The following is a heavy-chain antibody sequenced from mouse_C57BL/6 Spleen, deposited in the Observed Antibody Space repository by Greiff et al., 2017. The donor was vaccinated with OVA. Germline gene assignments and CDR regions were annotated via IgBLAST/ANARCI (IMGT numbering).Heavy chain of an antibody. V-gene: IGHV1-61*01. CDR1: GYTFTSYW. CDR2: IYPSDSGT. Sequence: QVQLQQPGAELVRPGSSVKLSCKASGYTFTSYWMDWVKQRPGQGLEWIGNIYPSDSGTHSNQKFKDKATLTVDKSSSTAYMQLSSLTSEDSAVDYCARGGLRRFSGAYWGQGTLVTVSA. J-gene: IGHJ3*01. CDR3: ARGGLRRFSGAY. D-gene: IGHD2-4*01.